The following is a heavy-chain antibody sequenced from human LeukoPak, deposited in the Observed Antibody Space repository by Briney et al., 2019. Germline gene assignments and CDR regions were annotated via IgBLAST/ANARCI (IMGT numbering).Heavy chain of an antibody. Sequence: SETLSLTCSVSGYSISSGYYWGWIRQPPGKGLEWIGSIHYSGSTYYNPSLKSRVTISVDTSKNQFSLKLSSVTAADTAVYYCAREVTMVRGVHFDIWGQGTMVTVSS. CDR3: AREVTMVRGVHFDI. V-gene: IGHV4-38-2*02. CDR1: GYSISSGYY. D-gene: IGHD3-10*01. CDR2: IHYSGST. J-gene: IGHJ3*02.